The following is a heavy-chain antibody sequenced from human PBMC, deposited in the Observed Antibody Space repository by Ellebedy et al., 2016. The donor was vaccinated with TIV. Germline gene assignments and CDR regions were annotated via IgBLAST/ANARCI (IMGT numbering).Heavy chain of an antibody. CDR1: GGSFSGYY. CDR2: ITHSGST. Sequence: MPSETLSLTCAVYGGSFSGYYWSWIRQPPGKGLEWIGEITHSGSTNYNPSLKSRVTISVDTSKNQFSLKLSSVTAADTAVYYCARVPHRYSYGPRWFDPWGQGTLVTVSS. J-gene: IGHJ5*02. D-gene: IGHD5-18*01. V-gene: IGHV4-34*01. CDR3: ARVPHRYSYGPRWFDP.